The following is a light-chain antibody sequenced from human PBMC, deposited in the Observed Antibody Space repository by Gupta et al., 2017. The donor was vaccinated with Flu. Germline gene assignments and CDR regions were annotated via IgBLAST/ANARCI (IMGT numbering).Light chain of an antibody. CDR2: ADS. Sequence: QSVLTQPPSMSGAPGQRVTISCTGSSSNIGAGFDVQWYQQLPGTAPKLRIYADSNRPSGVPDRLSGYKSGTSASLEIAGLQAEDEADDYCQYSDISLSGGVFGGGTKVTVV. CDR3: QYSDISLSGGV. CDR1: SSNIGAGFD. J-gene: IGLJ3*02. V-gene: IGLV1-40*01.